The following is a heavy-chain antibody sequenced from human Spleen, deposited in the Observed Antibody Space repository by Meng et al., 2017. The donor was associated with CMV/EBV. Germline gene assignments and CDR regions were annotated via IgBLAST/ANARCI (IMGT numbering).Heavy chain of an antibody. V-gene: IGHV3-15*01. CDR2: IKSKTDGGTA. Sequence: GESLKISCAASGFTFSNAWMTWVRQAPGKGLEWVGRIKSKTDGGTADYAVPVKGRFTISRDDSKNTLYLQMNSLKTEDTAMYYCTTGSIYYDFWSGYVDAGPWGQGTLVTVSS. CDR1: GFTFSNAW. CDR3: TTGSIYYDFWSGYVDAGP. J-gene: IGHJ5*02. D-gene: IGHD3-3*01.